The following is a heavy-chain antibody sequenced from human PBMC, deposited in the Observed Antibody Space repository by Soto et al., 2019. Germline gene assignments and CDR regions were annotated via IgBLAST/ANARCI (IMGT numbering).Heavy chain of an antibody. J-gene: IGHJ6*01. CDR1: GGSISSYY. D-gene: IGHD3-3*01. Sequence: QVQLQESGPGLVKPSETLSLTCTVSGGSISSYYWSWIRQPAGKGLEWIGRIYPSGSTNYNPSLMSRVTMSVDTYKNQFSRKLGSVTGDDTAVYYCSREAHDFTGGMEVWGQGTTVTVSS. V-gene: IGHV4-4*07. CDR2: IYPSGST. CDR3: SREAHDFTGGMEV.